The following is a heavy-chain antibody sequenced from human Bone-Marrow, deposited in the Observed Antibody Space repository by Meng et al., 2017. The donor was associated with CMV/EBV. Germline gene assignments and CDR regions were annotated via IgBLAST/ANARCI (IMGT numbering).Heavy chain of an antibody. D-gene: IGHD3-3*01. V-gene: IGHV4-39*07. CDR3: AREAPYYDFWSGYPRDAFDI. Sequence: SETLSLTCTVSGGSISSYYWSWIRQPPGKGLEWIGSIYYSGSTYYNPSLKSRVTISVDTSKNQFSLKLSSVTAADTAVYYCAREAPYYDFWSGYPRDAFDIWGQGTMVTVSS. J-gene: IGHJ3*02. CDR1: GGSISSYY. CDR2: IYYSGST.